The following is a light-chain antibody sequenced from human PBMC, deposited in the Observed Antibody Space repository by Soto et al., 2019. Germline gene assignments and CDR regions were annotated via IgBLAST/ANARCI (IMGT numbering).Light chain of an antibody. J-gene: IGLJ2*01. CDR1: SSDLGGYNS. Sequence: QSALTQPASVSGSPGQSITISCTGTSSDLGGYNSVSHYQHLPGKAPQLIIFDVSHRPSGVAHRFSASKSGNTASRIISGLQAVDETDYYCRSNVNITTRKVFGGGTKLTVL. CDR2: DVS. V-gene: IGLV2-14*03. CDR3: RSNVNITTRKV.